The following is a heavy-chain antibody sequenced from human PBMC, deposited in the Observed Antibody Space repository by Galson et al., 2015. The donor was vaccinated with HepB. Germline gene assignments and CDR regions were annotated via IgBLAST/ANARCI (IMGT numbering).Heavy chain of an antibody. J-gene: IGHJ6*02. CDR2: IIPILGIA. V-gene: IGHV1-69*04. CDR3: ARDLEGSWTYFGV. CDR1: GGTFSSYA. D-gene: IGHD6-13*01. Sequence: SVKVSCKASGGTFSSYAISWVRQAPGQGLEWMGRIIPILGIANYVQKFQGRVTITADKSTSTAYMELSSLRSEDTAVYYCARDLEGSWTYFGVWGQGTTVTVSS.